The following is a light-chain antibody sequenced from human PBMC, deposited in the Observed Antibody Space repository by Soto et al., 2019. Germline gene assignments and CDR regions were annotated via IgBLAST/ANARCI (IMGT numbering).Light chain of an antibody. J-gene: IGLJ3*02. CDR2: GNN. CDR1: TSNIGAGYD. CDR3: QSYDSRLSGWV. V-gene: IGLV1-40*01. Sequence: QSVLTQPPSVSGAPGQRVTISCTGSTSNIGAGYDVHWYQQLPGTAPKVLIYGNNRRPSGVPDRFSGSKSGTSASLAITGLHADDEADYYCQSYDSRLSGWVFGGGTKLTVL.